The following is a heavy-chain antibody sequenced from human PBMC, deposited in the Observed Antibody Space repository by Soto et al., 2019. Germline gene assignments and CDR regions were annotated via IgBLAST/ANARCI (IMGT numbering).Heavy chain of an antibody. CDR3: ARGGTTVEY. CDR1: GFTFSSYS. CDR2: ISSSSTI. V-gene: IGHV3-48*01. D-gene: IGHD4-17*01. J-gene: IGHJ4*02. Sequence: EVQLVESGGGLVQPGGSLRLSCAASGFTFSSYSMNWVRQAPGKGLEWVSYISSSSTIYYADSVKGRFTISRDNAKNSLYLQMNSLRAEDTAVYYCARGGTTVEYWGQGTLVTVSS.